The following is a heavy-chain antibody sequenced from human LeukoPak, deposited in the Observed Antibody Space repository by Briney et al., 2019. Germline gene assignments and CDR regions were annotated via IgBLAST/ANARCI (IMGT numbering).Heavy chain of an antibody. CDR3: ARGGIAVADFDY. J-gene: IGHJ4*02. V-gene: IGHV4-34*01. Sequence: PSETLSLTCAVHGGSFSGYYWSWIRQPPGKGLEWIGEINHSGSTNYNPSLKSRVTISVDTSKNQFPLKLSSVTAADTAVYYCARGGIAVADFDYWGQGTLVTVSS. CDR2: INHSGST. CDR1: GGSFSGYY. D-gene: IGHD6-19*01.